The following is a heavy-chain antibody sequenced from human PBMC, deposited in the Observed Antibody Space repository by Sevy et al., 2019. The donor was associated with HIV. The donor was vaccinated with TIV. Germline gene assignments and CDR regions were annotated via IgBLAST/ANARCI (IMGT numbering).Heavy chain of an antibody. Sequence: GESLKITCQGSGYSFTSHWIGWVRHMPGKGLEWMGIIFPDDSDTRYSPSFQGQVTFSADKSINTAYLQWSSLKASDTAIYYCATSHSGYFDSSGYYIYWGQGTLVTVSS. CDR2: IFPDDSDT. CDR1: GYSFTSHW. CDR3: ATSHSGYFDSSGYYIY. V-gene: IGHV5-51*01. J-gene: IGHJ4*02. D-gene: IGHD3-22*01.